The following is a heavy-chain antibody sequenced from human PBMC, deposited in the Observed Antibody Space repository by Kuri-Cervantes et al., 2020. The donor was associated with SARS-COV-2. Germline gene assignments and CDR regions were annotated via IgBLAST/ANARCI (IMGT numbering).Heavy chain of an antibody. V-gene: IGHV3-21*01. D-gene: IGHD1-26*01. CDR3: ARGLLVGATTFYYYMDV. CDR1: GFTFSRSS. CDR2: ISSSSNYK. J-gene: IGHJ6*03. Sequence: GGSLRLSCAASGFTFSRSSMNWVRQTPGQGLEWVSSISSSSNYKYYADSVKGRFTISRDNARNSLSLQMDSLRAEDTAVYYCARGLLVGATTFYYYMDVWGKGTTVTVSS.